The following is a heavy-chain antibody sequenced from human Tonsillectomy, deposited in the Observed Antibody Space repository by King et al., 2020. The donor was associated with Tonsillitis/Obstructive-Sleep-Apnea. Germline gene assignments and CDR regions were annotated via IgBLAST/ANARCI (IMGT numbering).Heavy chain of an antibody. Sequence: VQLVESGGGLVQPGGSLRLSCAASGFTFSTYWMSWVRQAPGKGLEWVANIKQDGSEKYYADSVKGRFTISRDNAKNSLYLQMNSLRDEDTAVYYCARSSGYYSNYYYLYGMDVWGQGTTVTVSS. V-gene: IGHV3-7*03. CDR2: IKQDGSEK. J-gene: IGHJ6*02. D-gene: IGHD3-22*01. CDR3: ARSSGYYSNYYYLYGMDV. CDR1: GFTFSTYW.